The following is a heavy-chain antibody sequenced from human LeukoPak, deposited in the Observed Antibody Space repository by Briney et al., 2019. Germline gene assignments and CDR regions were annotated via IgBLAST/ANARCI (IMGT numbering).Heavy chain of an antibody. Sequence: PGGSLRLSCAASGFTFSSYAMSWVRQAPGKGLEWVSAISGSGGSTHYADSVKGRFTISRDNPKNTLYLQMNSLRAEDTAVYYCAKSYGSGSYYSNYFDYWGQGTLVTVSS. CDR2: ISGSGGST. CDR1: GFTFSSYA. V-gene: IGHV3-23*01. J-gene: IGHJ4*02. D-gene: IGHD3-10*01. CDR3: AKSYGSGSYYSNYFDY.